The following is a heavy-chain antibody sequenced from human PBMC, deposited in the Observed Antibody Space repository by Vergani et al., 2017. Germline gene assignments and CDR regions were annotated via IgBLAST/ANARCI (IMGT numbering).Heavy chain of an antibody. V-gene: IGHV1-69*04. CDR1: GGTFSSYA. CDR3: ARVGPARTLSYYYYCMDV. Sequence: QVQLVQSGAEVKKPGASVKVSCKASGGTFSSYAISWVRQAPGQGLEWRGRIIPILGIANYAQKFQGRVTITADKSTSTAYMELSSLRSEDTAVYYCARVGPARTLSYYYYCMDVWGQGTTVTVSS. J-gene: IGHJ6*02. D-gene: IGHD1/OR15-1a*01. CDR2: IIPILGIA.